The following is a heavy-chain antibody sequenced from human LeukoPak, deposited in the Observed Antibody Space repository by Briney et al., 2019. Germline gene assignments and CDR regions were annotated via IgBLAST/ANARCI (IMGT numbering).Heavy chain of an antibody. CDR3: ARVHYYYDSSGPFDY. CDR2: ISPSGGGT. J-gene: IGHJ4*02. D-gene: IGHD3-22*01. Sequence: ASVKVSCKASGYTFTTYYIHWVRQAPGQGLEWMGIISPSGGGTTYAQKFQGRVTMTRDTSISTAYMELSRLRSDDTAVYYCARVHYYYDSSGPFDYWGQGTLVTVSS. V-gene: IGHV1-2*02. CDR1: GYTFTTYY.